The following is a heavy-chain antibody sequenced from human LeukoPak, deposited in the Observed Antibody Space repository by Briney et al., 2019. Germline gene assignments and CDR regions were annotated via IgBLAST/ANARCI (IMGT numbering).Heavy chain of an antibody. D-gene: IGHD7-27*01. Sequence: GGSLRLSCAASGFTFSTYTMYWVRHPPGKRLELVSIIGNNGGGIHYADSVRGRFTISRDNSKNALYLQMSSLRVEDTAVYYCAIDPNWGTHSWGQGVLVTVSS. J-gene: IGHJ4*02. CDR3: AIDPNWGTHS. CDR2: IGNNGGGI. V-gene: IGHV3-23*01. CDR1: GFTFSTYT.